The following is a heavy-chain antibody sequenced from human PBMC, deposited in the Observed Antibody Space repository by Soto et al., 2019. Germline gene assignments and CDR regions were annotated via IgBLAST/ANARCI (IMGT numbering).Heavy chain of an antibody. CDR1: GGSFSGYY. D-gene: IGHD6-19*01. J-gene: IGHJ4*02. Sequence: SETLSLTCAVYGGSFSGYYWSGIRQPPGKGLEWIGYIYYSGSTNYNPSLKSRVTISVDTSKNQFSLKLSSVTAADTAVYYCARDRSEHSSGWEDYFDYWGQGTLVTSPQ. V-gene: IGHV4-59*01. CDR3: ARDRSEHSSGWEDYFDY. CDR2: IYYSGST.